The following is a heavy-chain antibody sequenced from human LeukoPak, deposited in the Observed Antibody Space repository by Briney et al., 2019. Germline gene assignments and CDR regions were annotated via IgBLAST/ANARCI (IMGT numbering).Heavy chain of an antibody. J-gene: IGHJ6*03. CDR3: ARGQTHGYDFWSGSPFYYYYYMDV. CDR2: MNPNSGNT. CDR1: GYTFTSYD. V-gene: IGHV1-8*03. D-gene: IGHD3-3*01. Sequence: ASVKVSCKASGYTFTSYDINWVRQATGQGLEWTGWMNPNSGNTGYAQKFQGRVTITRNTSISTAYMELSSLRSEDTAVYYCARGQTHGYDFWSGSPFYYYYYMDVWGKGTTVTVSS.